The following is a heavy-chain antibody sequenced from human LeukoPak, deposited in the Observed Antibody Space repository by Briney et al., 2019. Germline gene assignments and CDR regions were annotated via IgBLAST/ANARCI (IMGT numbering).Heavy chain of an antibody. V-gene: IGHV1-2*02. Sequence: GASVKVSCKASGYTFTGYYMHWVRQAPGQGLEWMGWINPNSGGTNYAQKFQGRVTMTRDTSISTAYMELSRLRSDDTAVYCCASTRTPAAVPFDYWGQGTLVTVSS. CDR1: GYTFTGYY. CDR3: ASTRTPAAVPFDY. D-gene: IGHD2-2*01. CDR2: INPNSGGT. J-gene: IGHJ4*02.